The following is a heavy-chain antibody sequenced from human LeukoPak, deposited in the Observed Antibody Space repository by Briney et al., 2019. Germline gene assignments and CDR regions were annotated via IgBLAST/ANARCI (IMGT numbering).Heavy chain of an antibody. J-gene: IGHJ3*02. CDR2: INPNSGGT. CDR1: GYTFTGYY. CDR3: AREGRGYCRSTSCYSAFDI. Sequence: ASVKVSCKASGYTFTGYYMHWVRQAPGQGLEWMGWINPNSGGTNYAQKFQGWVTLTRDTSISTAYMELSRLRSDDTAVYYCAREGRGYCRSTSCYSAFDIWGQGTMVTVSS. V-gene: IGHV1-2*04. D-gene: IGHD2-2*02.